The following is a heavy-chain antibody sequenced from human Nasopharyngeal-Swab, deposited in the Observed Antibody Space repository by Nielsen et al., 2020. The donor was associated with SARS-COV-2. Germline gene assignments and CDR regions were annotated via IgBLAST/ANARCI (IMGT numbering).Heavy chain of an antibody. Sequence: GGSLRLSCVASGFTFSSCAMTWVRQAPGKGLQWLSTISGSGHRTYYADSVKGRFTISRDNSPNTLYLQMNSLRAEDTAVYYCAKDFRHNYDYWSGYFTNWGQGTLVTVSS. CDR2: ISGSGHRT. D-gene: IGHD3-3*01. J-gene: IGHJ4*02. CDR1: GFTFSSCA. CDR3: AKDFRHNYDYWSGYFTN. V-gene: IGHV3-23*01.